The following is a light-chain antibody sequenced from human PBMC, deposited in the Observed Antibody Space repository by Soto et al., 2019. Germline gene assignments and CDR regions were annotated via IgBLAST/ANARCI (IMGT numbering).Light chain of an antibody. Sequence: ENVLTQSPGTLSLSPGERATLSCRASQSVSSYSLAWYQQKPGQAPSLLIYATSSRATGIPDRFSGSGSGTDFSLTISRLEPEDFAVYYCQQYGSSPITFGQGTRLEIK. V-gene: IGKV3-20*01. J-gene: IGKJ5*01. CDR3: QQYGSSPIT. CDR2: ATS. CDR1: QSVSSYS.